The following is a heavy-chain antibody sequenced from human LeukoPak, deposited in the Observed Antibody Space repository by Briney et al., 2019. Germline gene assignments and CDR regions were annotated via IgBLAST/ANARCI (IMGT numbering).Heavy chain of an antibody. J-gene: IGHJ6*02. CDR3: ARNHVVVVAPTTYYYGMDV. V-gene: IGHV4-4*02. CDR1: GGSISSSNW. Sequence: SETLSLTCAVSGGSISSSNWWSWVRQPPGKGLEWIGEIYHSGSTNYNPSLKSRVTVSVDKSKNQFSMKLSSVTAADTAVYYWARNHVVVVAPTTYYYGMDVWGQGTTVTVS. CDR2: IYHSGST. D-gene: IGHD2-15*01.